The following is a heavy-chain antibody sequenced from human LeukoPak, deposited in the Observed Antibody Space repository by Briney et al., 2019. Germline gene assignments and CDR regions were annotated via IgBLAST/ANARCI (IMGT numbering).Heavy chain of an antibody. Sequence: ASVKVSCKASGYTFTGYYMHWVRQAPGQGLEWMGWINPNSGGTNYAQKFQGWVTMTRDTSISTAYMELSRLRSDDTAVCYCARSDDSSGYYHYYFDYWGQGTLVTVSS. CDR3: ARSDDSSGYYHYYFDY. V-gene: IGHV1-2*04. CDR1: GYTFTGYY. CDR2: INPNSGGT. J-gene: IGHJ4*02. D-gene: IGHD3-22*01.